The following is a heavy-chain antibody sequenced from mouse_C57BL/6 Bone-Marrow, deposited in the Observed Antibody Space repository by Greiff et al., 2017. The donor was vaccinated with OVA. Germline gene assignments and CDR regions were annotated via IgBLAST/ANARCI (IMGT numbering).Heavy chain of an antibody. Sequence: VQLQQSGAELVRPGASVTLSCKASGYTFTDYEMHWVKQTPVHGLEWIGAIDPETGGTAYNQKVKGKAILTADKSSSTAYMELRSLTSEDSAVYYCTRGWDYWGQGTTLTVSS. CDR3: TRGWDY. V-gene: IGHV1-15*01. CDR2: IDPETGGT. J-gene: IGHJ2*01. D-gene: IGHD3-3*01. CDR1: GYTFTDYE.